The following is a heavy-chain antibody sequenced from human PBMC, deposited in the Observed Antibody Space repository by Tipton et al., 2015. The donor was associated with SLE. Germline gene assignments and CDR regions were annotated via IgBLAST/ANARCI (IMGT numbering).Heavy chain of an antibody. Sequence: TLSLTCTVSGGSIISGDYYWSWIRQPAGKGLEWIGRIYSTGATNYNPSLKSLVTISVDTSKNQFSLKLTSVTAADTAVYYCARDFRAFGTWFDPWGQGTLVSVSS. D-gene: IGHD3-16*01. CDR2: IYSTGAT. CDR3: ARDFRAFGTWFDP. CDR1: GGSIISGDYY. J-gene: IGHJ5*02. V-gene: IGHV4-61*02.